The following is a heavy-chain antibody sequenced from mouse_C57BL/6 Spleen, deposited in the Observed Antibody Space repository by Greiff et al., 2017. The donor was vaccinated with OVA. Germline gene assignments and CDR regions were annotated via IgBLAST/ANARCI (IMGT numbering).Heavy chain of an antibody. CDR1: GYAFSSSW. Sequence: VQLQQSGPELVKPGASVKISCKASGYAFSSSWMNWVKQRPGTGLEWIGRIYPGDGDTNYNGKFKGKATLTEDKSSSTAYMQLSSLTSEDSAVYFCARQGGDYAMDYWGQGTSVTVSS. V-gene: IGHV1-82*01. J-gene: IGHJ4*01. CDR3: ARQGGDYAMDY. CDR2: IYPGDGDT.